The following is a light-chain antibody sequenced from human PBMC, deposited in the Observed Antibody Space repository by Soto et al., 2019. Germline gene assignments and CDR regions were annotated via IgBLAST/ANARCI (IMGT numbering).Light chain of an antibody. V-gene: IGLV2-14*01. J-gene: IGLJ1*01. CDR1: SSDVGGYNY. CDR3: SSYTGSSTPYV. CDR2: EVS. Sequence: QSALTQPASVSGSPGQPITFSCTGTSSDVGGYNYVSWYQQHPGKAPKLMIYEVSNRPSGVSNRFSGSKSGNTASLTISGLQAEDDADYYCSSYTGSSTPYVFGTGTKVTVL.